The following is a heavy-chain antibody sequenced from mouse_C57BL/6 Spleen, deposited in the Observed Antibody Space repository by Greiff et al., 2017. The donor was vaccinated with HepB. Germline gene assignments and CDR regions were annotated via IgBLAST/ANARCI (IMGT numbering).Heavy chain of an antibody. Sequence: VKLKQPGAELVKPGASVKMSCKASGYTFTSYWITWVKQRPGQGLEWIGDIYPGSGSTNYNEKFKSKATLTVDTSSSTAYMQLSSLTSEDSAVYYCAREGDYFDYWGQGTTLTVSS. CDR3: AREGDYFDY. V-gene: IGHV1-55*01. J-gene: IGHJ2*01. CDR2: IYPGSGST. CDR1: GYTFTSYW.